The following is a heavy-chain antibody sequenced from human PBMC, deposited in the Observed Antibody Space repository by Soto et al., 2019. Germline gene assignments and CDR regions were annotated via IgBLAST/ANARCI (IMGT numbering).Heavy chain of an antibody. V-gene: IGHV4-34*01. CDR2: INHSGST. Sequence: KTSETLSLTCAVYGGSFSGYYWSWIRQPPGKGLEWIGEINHSGSTNYNPSLKSRVTISVDTSKNQFSLKLSSVTAADTAVYYCASQRGYSYGQPLFDYWGQGTLVTVSS. J-gene: IGHJ4*02. D-gene: IGHD5-18*01. CDR1: GGSFSGYY. CDR3: ASQRGYSYGQPLFDY.